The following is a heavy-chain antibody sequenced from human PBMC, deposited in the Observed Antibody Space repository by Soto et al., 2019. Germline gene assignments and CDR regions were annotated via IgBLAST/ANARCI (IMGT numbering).Heavy chain of an antibody. V-gene: IGHV3-21*01. CDR1: GFTFSSYS. D-gene: IGHD6-19*01. J-gene: IGHJ4*02. CDR2: ISSSSSYI. Sequence: EVQLVESGGGLVKPGGSLRLSCAASGFTFSSYSMNWVRQAPGKGLEWVSSISSSSSYIYYADSVKGRFTISRDNAKNSLYLQMNSLRAEDTAVYYCARDSLSVAGLFDYWGQGTLGTVSS. CDR3: ARDSLSVAGLFDY.